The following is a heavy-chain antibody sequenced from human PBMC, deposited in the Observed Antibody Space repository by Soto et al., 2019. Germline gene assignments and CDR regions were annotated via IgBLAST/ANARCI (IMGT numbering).Heavy chain of an antibody. V-gene: IGHV1-69*01. J-gene: IGHJ6*02. CDR2: VIPVHGTA. CDR1: GGTFSSNG. CDR3: ARARYCTNGICLMPRYYYGMDV. D-gene: IGHD2-8*01. Sequence: QVQLVQSGAEVKKPGSSVKVSCKASGGTFSSNGISWVRQAPGQGLEWMGGVIPVHGTASYAQNFQGRVTMTADESTSNAYTELSSLRSEDTAVYYCARARYCTNGICLMPRYYYGMDVWGQGTTVTVSS.